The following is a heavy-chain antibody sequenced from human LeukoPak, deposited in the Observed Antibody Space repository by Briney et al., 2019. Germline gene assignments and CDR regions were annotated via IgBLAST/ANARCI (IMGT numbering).Heavy chain of an antibody. D-gene: IGHD4-17*01. V-gene: IGHV3-48*04. CDR1: GFTFSSYS. J-gene: IGHJ4*02. Sequence: GGSLRLSCAASGFTFSSYSMNWVRQAPGKGLEWVSYISSSSSTIYYADSVKGRFTISRDNAKNSLYLHMNSLRAEDTAVYYCARDLSGTTVTTFDYWGQGTLVTVSS. CDR3: ARDLSGTTVTTFDY. CDR2: ISSSSSTI.